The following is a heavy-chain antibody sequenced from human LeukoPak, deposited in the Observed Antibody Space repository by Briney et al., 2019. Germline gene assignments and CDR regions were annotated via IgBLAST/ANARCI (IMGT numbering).Heavy chain of an antibody. D-gene: IGHD6-6*01. J-gene: IGHJ4*02. Sequence: GGSLRLSCAASGFSFSNYEMNWVRQAPGKGLEWVSAISSSGGSTYYADPVKGRFTIFRDNSRNTLYLQMNSLRAEDSAVYYCAKDTYGSSPYYFDYWGQGTLVTVSS. V-gene: IGHV3-23*01. CDR2: ISSSGGST. CDR1: GFSFSNYE. CDR3: AKDTYGSSPYYFDY.